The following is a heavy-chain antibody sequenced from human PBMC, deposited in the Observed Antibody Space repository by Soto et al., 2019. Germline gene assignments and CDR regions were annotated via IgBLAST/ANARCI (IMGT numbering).Heavy chain of an antibody. CDR1: GYTFTAYY. CDR2: INPNSGDT. Sequence: SVKPSCKASGYTFTAYYIHWLRQAPGQGLEGMGWINPNSGDTNSAQKFQGWVTMTRDTSISTAYVELSRLKSDDTAVYYCARTEGYFHGLDVWGVGATVTVSS. CDR3: ARTEGYFHGLDV. V-gene: IGHV1-2*04. J-gene: IGHJ6*04.